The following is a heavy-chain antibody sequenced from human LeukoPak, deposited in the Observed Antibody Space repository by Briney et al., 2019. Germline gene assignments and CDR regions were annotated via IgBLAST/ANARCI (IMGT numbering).Heavy chain of an antibody. J-gene: IGHJ4*02. D-gene: IGHD5-18*01. CDR1: GFTFSDYY. V-gene: IGHV3-11*01. Sequence: GGSLRLSCAASGFTFSDYYMSWIRQAPGKGLEWVSYISSSGSTIYYADSVKGRFTISRDNAKNSLYLQMNSLRAEDTAVYYCAKGRIQLWFIFNYWGQGTLVTVSS. CDR2: ISSSGSTI. CDR3: AKGRIQLWFIFNY.